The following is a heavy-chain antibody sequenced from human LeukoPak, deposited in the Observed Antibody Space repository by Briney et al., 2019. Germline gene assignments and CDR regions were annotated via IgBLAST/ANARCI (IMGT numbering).Heavy chain of an antibody. D-gene: IGHD5-12*01. CDR2: ISGSGGST. V-gene: IGHV3-23*01. CDR3: AKDTRWGGYEGGYFDY. CDR1: GFTFSSYA. J-gene: IGHJ4*02. Sequence: GGSLRLSCAASGFTFSSYAMSWVRQAPGKGLEWVSAISGSGGSTYYADSVKGRFTISRDNSKNTLYLQMNSLRAEDTAVYYCAKDTRWGGYEGGYFDYWGQGTLVTVSS.